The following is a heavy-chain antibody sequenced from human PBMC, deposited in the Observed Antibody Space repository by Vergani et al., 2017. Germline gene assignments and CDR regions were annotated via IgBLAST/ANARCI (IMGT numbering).Heavy chain of an antibody. V-gene: IGHV3-11*04. J-gene: IGHJ5*02. Sequence: QVQLVESGGGLVKPGGSLRLSCAASGFTFSDYYMSWIRQAPGKGLEWVSYISSSGSTIYYADSVKGRFTISRDKAKNSLYLQMNSLRAEDTAVYYCARDLCGWSRRYYDDSSGSSSWFDPWGQGTLVTVSS. CDR3: ARDLCGWSRRYYDDSSGSSSWFDP. CDR1: GFTFSDYY. CDR2: ISSSGSTI. D-gene: IGHD3-22*01.